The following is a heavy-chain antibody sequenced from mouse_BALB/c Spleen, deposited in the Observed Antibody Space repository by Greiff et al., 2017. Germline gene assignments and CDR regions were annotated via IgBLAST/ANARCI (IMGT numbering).Heavy chain of an antibody. V-gene: IGHV2-6-7*01. D-gene: IGHD1-1*01. Sequence: VHLVESGPGLVAPSQSLSITCTVSGFSLTGYGVNWVRQPPGKGLEWLGMIWGDGSTDYNSALKSRLSISKDNSKSQVFLKMNSLQTDDTARYYCARVYYYGSSFYWYFDVWGAGTTVTVSS. CDR3: ARVYYYGSSFYWYFDV. J-gene: IGHJ1*01. CDR1: GFSLTGYG. CDR2: IWGDGST.